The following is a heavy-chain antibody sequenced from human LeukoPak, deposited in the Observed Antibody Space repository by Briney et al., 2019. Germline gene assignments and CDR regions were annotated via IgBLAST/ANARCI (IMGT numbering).Heavy chain of an antibody. CDR1: GHTFTSYG. CDR2: ISAYNGNT. J-gene: IGHJ3*02. D-gene: IGHD3-3*01. CDR3: ARDGKLRFLEWLLRTDAFDI. Sequence: ASVKVSCTASGHTFTSYGISWVRQAPGQGLEWMGWISAYNGNTNYAQKLQGRVTMTTDTSTSTAYMELRSLRSDDTAVYYCARDGKLRFLEWLLRTDAFDIWGQGTMVTVSS. V-gene: IGHV1-18*01.